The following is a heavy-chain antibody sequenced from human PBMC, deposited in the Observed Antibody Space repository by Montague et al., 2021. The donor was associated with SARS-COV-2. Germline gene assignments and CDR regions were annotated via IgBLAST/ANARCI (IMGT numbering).Heavy chain of an antibody. CDR3: ARVASDGGWRGGRRYYHYAMDV. Sequence: SETLSPTCAVYGGSFSNYYWTWIRQSPGKGLEWIGEITHTGGTKYDPSLMSRATVSVDTSKNQFSLKLTSMTAADTAVYFCARVASDGGWRGGRRYYHYAMDVWGQGTSVIVS. J-gene: IGHJ6*02. D-gene: IGHD4-23*01. CDR2: ITHTGGT. V-gene: IGHV4-34*01. CDR1: GGSFSNYY.